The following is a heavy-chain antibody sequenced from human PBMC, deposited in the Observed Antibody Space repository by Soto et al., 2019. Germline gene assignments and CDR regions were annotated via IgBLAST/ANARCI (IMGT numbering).Heavy chain of an antibody. CDR1: GFSFTNYE. CDR3: ARESFSASPNFFDY. Sequence: GGSLRLSCAVSGFSFTNYEMNWVRQAPGKGLEWIAYIGLSGDTIYYADSVKGRFTISRDHAKNSLELQMNSLRADDTALYYCARESFSASPNFFDYWGRGTQVTVS. CDR2: IGLSGDTI. D-gene: IGHD3-16*01. J-gene: IGHJ4*02. V-gene: IGHV3-48*03.